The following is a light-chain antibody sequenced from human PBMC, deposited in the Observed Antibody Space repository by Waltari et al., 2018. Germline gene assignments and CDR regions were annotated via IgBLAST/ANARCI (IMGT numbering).Light chain of an antibody. J-gene: IGLJ1*01. CDR1: SSDVGGYNF. CDR2: DVA. CDR3: SSYTSSSTRV. Sequence: QSALTQPASVSGSPGQSISISCTGTSSDVGGYNFVSSYQQHPGKAPQLMIYDVANRPSGVSNRFSGSKSGNTASLTISGLQAEDEADYYCSSYTSSSTRVFGTGTKVTVL. V-gene: IGLV2-14*03.